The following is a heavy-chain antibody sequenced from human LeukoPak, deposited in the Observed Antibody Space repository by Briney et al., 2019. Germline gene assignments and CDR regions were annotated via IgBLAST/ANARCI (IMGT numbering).Heavy chain of an antibody. CDR3: ARARGGQQLVVDY. CDR1: GFTFSSYA. D-gene: IGHD6-13*01. V-gene: IGHV3-30*04. Sequence: SGGSLRLSCAASGFTFSSYAMHWVRQAPGKGLEWVPVISYDGSNKYYADSVKGRFTISRDNSKNTLYLQMNSLRAEDTAVYYCARARGGQQLVVDYWGQGTLVTISS. J-gene: IGHJ4*02. CDR2: ISYDGSNK.